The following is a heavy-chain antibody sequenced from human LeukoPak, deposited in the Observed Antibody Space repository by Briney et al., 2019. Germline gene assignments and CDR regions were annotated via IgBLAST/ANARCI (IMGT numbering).Heavy chain of an antibody. CDR3: AREEKAYYDFWSGYLEFYGMDV. Sequence: GRSLRLSCAASGFTFSSYAMHWVRQAPGKGLEWVAVISYDGSNKYYADSVKGRFTISRDNSKNTLYLQMNSLRAEDTAVYYCAREEKAYYDFWSGYLEFYGMDVWGQGTRSPSP. CDR2: ISYDGSNK. J-gene: IGHJ6*02. D-gene: IGHD3-3*01. V-gene: IGHV3-30*04. CDR1: GFTFSSYA.